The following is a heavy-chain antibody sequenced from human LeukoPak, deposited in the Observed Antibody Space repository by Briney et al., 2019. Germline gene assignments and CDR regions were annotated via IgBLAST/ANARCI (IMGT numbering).Heavy chain of an antibody. CDR2: IRYDGSNK. CDR3: AKDSGRYSSSWYAND. Sequence: GGSLRLSCAASGFTFSSYGMHWVRQAPGKGLEWVAFIRYDGSNKYYADSVRGRFTISRDNSKNTLYLQMNSLRAEDTAVYYCAKDSGRYSSSWYANDWGQGTLVTVSS. CDR1: GFTFSSYG. V-gene: IGHV3-30*02. J-gene: IGHJ4*02. D-gene: IGHD6-13*01.